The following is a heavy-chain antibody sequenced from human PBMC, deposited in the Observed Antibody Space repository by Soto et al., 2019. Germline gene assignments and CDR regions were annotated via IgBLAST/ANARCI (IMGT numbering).Heavy chain of an antibody. V-gene: IGHV1-18*01. CDR2: ISAYNGNT. J-gene: IGHJ6*02. CDR1: GYTFTSYG. D-gene: IGHD2-2*01. CDR3: ARDGSTSCQLCPFRWELRYGMDV. Sequence: QVQLVQSGAEVKKPGASVKVSCKASGYTFTSYGISWVRQAPGQGLEWMGWISAYNGNTNYAQKLQGRVTMTTDTATSTAYMELRSLRSDDTDVYYCARDGSTSCQLCPFRWELRYGMDVWGQGTTVTVSS.